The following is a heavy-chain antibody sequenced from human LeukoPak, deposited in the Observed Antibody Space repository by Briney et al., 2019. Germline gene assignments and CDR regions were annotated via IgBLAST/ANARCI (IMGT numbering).Heavy chain of an antibody. CDR2: IWYDGSNK. J-gene: IGHJ4*02. CDR3: AREGEGGDFDY. D-gene: IGHD3-16*01. CDR1: GFTFSSYG. V-gene: IGHV3-33*01. Sequence: PGRSLRLSCAASGFTFSSYGMHWVRQAPGKGLEWVAVIWYDGSNKYYADSVKGRFTISRDNSKNTLYLQMNSLRAEDTAVYYCAREGEGGDFDYWGQGTLVTVSS.